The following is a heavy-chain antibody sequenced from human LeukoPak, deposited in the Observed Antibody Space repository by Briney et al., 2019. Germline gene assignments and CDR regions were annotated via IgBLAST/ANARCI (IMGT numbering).Heavy chain of an antibody. D-gene: IGHD2/OR15-2a*01. V-gene: IGHV3-7*03. CDR1: GFSFSGYW. J-gene: IGHJ4*02. CDR3: ARRGSTDY. Sequence: GGSLRLSCAASGFSFSGYWMTWVRQAPGKGLEWVANIKEDGSEKYYADFVKGRFTISRDNAKNSLDLQMNSLRAEDTAVYYCARRGSTDYWGQGTLVTVSP. CDR2: IKEDGSEK.